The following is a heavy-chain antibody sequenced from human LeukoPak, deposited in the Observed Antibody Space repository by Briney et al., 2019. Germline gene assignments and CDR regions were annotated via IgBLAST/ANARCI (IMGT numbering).Heavy chain of an antibody. CDR2: IYTGGII. CDR1: VFTVSSNY. Sequence: GGSLRLSCAASVFTVSSNYMSGVRPAPGKGREWVSVIYTGGIIYYANSVPGRSNISSESSQHTLHFQMDCLSAQATALYYFAREPTQARSFDIWGQGRLVTVSS. D-gene: IGHD4-17*01. CDR3: AREPTQARSFDI. V-gene: IGHV3-53*01. J-gene: IGHJ3*02.